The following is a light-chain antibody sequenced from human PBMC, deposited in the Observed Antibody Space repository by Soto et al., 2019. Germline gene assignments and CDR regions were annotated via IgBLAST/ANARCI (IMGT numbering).Light chain of an antibody. CDR1: HNIRGY. CDR3: PQSYSTPWT. V-gene: IGKV1-39*01. Sequence: DIQMTQSPSSLSASVRDRVTITCRASHNIRGYLKWYQQKPGKAPKLLIYAASKLQSGIPTRFSGRGPEKDLTLNISRLQPEDGATYYCPQSYSTPWTFRQGTKVDTK. CDR2: AAS. J-gene: IGKJ1*01.